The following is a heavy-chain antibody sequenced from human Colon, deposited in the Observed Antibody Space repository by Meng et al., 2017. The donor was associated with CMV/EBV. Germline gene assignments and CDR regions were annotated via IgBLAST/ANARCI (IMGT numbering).Heavy chain of an antibody. CDR3: AREGYPGGSEFGP. CDR1: GFSCSTSTYY. J-gene: IGHJ5*02. CDR2: IYFRGST. V-gene: IGHV4-39*07. Sequence: TVSGFSCSTSTYYWAWIRQPPGRGLEWIGSIYFRGSTYYNPSLKSRVAMSLDTSKSQFSLNLTSMTAADTAIYYCAREGYPGGSEFGPWGQGTLVTVSS. D-gene: IGHD2-15*01.